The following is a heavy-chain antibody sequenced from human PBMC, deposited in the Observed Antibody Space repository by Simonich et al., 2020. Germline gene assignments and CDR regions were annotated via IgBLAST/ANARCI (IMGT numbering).Heavy chain of an antibody. CDR3: ARDQGGRAAAATDY. J-gene: IGHJ4*02. CDR1: GYTFTSYG. Sequence: QVKLVQSGAEVKKPGASVKVSCKASGYTFTSYGISCVRQAPGQGLEGMGWLHAYNGKPNNAPKLQSRVTMTTDPSPSTAYMELRSLRSDDTAVYYCARDQGGRAAAATDYWGQGTLVTVSS. CDR2: LHAYNGKP. V-gene: IGHV1-18*01. D-gene: IGHD6-13*01.